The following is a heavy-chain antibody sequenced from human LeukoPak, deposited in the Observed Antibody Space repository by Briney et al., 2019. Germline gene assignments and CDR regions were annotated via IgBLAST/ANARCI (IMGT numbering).Heavy chain of an antibody. Sequence: SETLSLTCTVSGGSISSYYWSWIRQPAGEGLEWIGRLHTSGSTHSNPSLKSRVTMSVDTSKNQFSLKLSSVTAADTAVYYCARGWLYCSSTSCYLLWSGFDPWGQGTLVTVPS. D-gene: IGHD2-2*01. CDR1: GGSISSYY. CDR2: LHTSGST. CDR3: ARGWLYCSSTSCYLLWSGFDP. V-gene: IGHV4-4*07. J-gene: IGHJ5*02.